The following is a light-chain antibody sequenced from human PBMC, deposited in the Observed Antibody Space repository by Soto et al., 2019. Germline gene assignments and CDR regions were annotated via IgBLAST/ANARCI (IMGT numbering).Light chain of an antibody. Sequence: DIVMTQTPISLSVTPGQPTSISCKSSQSLLHSDGKTYLSWYLQKPGQPPQLLISEVSNRFSGVPDRFSGSGSGTDFTLTISRVEADDVGVYYCMQSLELPRTFGQGTKVEIK. J-gene: IGKJ1*01. CDR3: MQSLELPRT. V-gene: IGKV2D-29*01. CDR1: QSLLHSDGKTY. CDR2: EVS.